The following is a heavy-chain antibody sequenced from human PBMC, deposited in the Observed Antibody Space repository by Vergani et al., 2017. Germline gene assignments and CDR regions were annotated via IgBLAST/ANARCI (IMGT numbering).Heavy chain of an antibody. V-gene: IGHV3-72*01. J-gene: IGHJ4*02. CDR3: VGRRSTSWDNDY. CDR1: GFTFSDHY. CDR2: TRNKANSYTT. Sequence: EVQLVESGGGLVQPGGSLRLSCAASGFTFSDHYMDWVRQAPGKGLEWVGRTRNKANSYTTEYAASVKGRFTISRDDSKNSLYLQMNSLKTEDTAVYYCVGRRSTSWDNDYWGQGTLVTVSS. D-gene: IGHD2-2*01.